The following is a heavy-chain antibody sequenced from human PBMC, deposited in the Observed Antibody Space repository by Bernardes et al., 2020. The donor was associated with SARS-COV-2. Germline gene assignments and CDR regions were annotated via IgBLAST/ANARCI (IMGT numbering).Heavy chain of an antibody. CDR3: ATSSAYCSSTSCYTTWFDP. CDR1: GYTLTELS. V-gene: IGHV1-24*01. J-gene: IGHJ5*02. D-gene: IGHD2-2*02. Sequence: ASVKVSCKVSGYTLTELSMHWVRQAPGKGLEWMGGFDPEDGETIYAQKFQGRVTMTEDTSTDTAYMELSSLRSEDTAVYYCATSSAYCSSTSCYTTWFDPCGQGTLVTVSS. CDR2: FDPEDGET.